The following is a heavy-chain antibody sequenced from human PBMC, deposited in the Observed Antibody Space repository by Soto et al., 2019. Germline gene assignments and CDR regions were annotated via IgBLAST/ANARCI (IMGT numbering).Heavy chain of an antibody. D-gene: IGHD5-18*01. CDR3: AKEYPGYSYGYYFDY. J-gene: IGHJ4*02. CDR1: GFSFDDYT. V-gene: IGHV3-43*01. Sequence: EVQLVASGGVVVQHGGSLRLSCAASGFSFDDYTMRWVRQAPGKGLEWVSLISWDGGSIYYAVSVTGRFTISRDNSKNSLHLQMNSLRTEDTALYYCAKEYPGYSYGYYFDYCGQGTLVTVSS. CDR2: ISWDGGSI.